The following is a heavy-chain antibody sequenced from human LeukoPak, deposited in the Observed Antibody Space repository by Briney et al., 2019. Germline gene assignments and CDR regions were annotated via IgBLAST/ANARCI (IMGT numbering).Heavy chain of an antibody. D-gene: IGHD6-13*01. CDR3: AKVVGIAIDY. V-gene: IGHV3-30*02. J-gene: IGHJ4*02. CDR1: GFILSSYG. CDR2: IRYDSTTK. Sequence: GGSLRLSCAASGFILSSYGMHWVRQAPGKGLEWVAFIRYDSTTKYYADSVKGRFTISRDNSKNTLYLQMNSLRPEDTAVYSCAKVVGIAIDYWGQGTLVTVSS.